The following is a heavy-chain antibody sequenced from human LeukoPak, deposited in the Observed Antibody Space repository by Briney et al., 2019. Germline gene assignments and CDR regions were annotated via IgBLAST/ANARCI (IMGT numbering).Heavy chain of an antibody. Sequence: GGSLRLSCAASGFTFDDYGMSWVRQAPGKGLEWVSGINWNGGSTGYADPVKGRSTSSRDNGKNSLYLQMNSLRAEDTALYYCARLCSGGSCFSGYYFDYWGQGTLVTVSS. V-gene: IGHV3-20*04. CDR3: ARLCSGGSCFSGYYFDY. CDR1: GFTFDDYG. J-gene: IGHJ4*02. CDR2: INWNGGST. D-gene: IGHD2-15*01.